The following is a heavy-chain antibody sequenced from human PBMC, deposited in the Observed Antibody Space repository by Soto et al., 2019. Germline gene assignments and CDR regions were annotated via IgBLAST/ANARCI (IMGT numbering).Heavy chain of an antibody. CDR2: ISAYNGNT. V-gene: IGHV1-18*01. CDR3: ARDLVAVRPGWFDP. Sequence: QVQLVQSGIEVKKPGASVKVSCKASGYTFSTYGINWVRQAPGQGLEWMGWISAYNGNTNYAQKFQGRVTMTTATSRSTAYMELRSLRSDDTAVYYCARDLVAVRPGWFDPWGQGTLVTVSS. D-gene: IGHD6-6*01. CDR1: GYTFSTYG. J-gene: IGHJ5*02.